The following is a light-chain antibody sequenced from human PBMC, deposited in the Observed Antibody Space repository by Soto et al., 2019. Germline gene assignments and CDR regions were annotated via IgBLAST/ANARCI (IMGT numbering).Light chain of an antibody. V-gene: IGKV3-15*01. CDR1: QSISTN. CDR2: SAS. Sequence: EIVMTQSPVTLSVSPGESATLSCRASQSISTNLAWYQQKPGLAPRLLIYSASTRATGIPARFTGSGSGTAYTLTISSLQSEYFEPYYCQHCYNWPPKYSFGQRTKLEIK. J-gene: IGKJ2*01. CDR3: QHCYNWPPKYS.